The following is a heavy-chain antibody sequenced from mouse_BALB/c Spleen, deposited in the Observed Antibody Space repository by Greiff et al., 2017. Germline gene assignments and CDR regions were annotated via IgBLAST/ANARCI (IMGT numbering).Heavy chain of an antibody. CDR3: ARRDYGYDGDWYFDV. Sequence: EVQLVESGGGLVKPGGSLKLSCAASGFTFSSYAMSWVRQTPEKRLEWVASISSGGSTYYPDSVKGRFTISRDNARNILYLQMSSLRSEDTAMYYCARRDYGYDGDWYFDVWGAGTTVTVSS. D-gene: IGHD2-2*01. J-gene: IGHJ1*01. V-gene: IGHV5-6-5*01. CDR2: ISSGGST. CDR1: GFTFSSYA.